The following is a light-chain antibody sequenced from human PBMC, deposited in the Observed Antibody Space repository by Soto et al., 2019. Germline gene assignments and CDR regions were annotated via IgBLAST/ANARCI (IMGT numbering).Light chain of an antibody. CDR1: QTVISSY. CDR3: QQYNNWPWT. J-gene: IGKJ1*01. Sequence: PGERATLSCRASQTVISSYFAWYQQRPGQPPRLLIYGTSSRATGIPDRFSGSGSGTDFTLTISSLQSEDFAVYYCQQYNNWPWTFGQGTKVDIK. V-gene: IGKV3D-15*01. CDR2: GTS.